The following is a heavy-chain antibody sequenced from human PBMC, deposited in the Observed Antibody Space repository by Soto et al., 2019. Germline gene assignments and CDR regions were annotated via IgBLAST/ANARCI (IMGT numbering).Heavy chain of an antibody. J-gene: IGHJ4*02. D-gene: IGHD3-22*01. CDR3: ARGPYYYDSSGYPDFDY. CDR2: IWYDGSNK. V-gene: IGHV3-33*01. CDR1: GFTFSSYG. Sequence: GGSLRLSCAASGFTFSSYGMHWVRQAPGKGLEWVAVIWYDGSNKYYADSVKGRFTISRDNSKNTLYLQMNSLRAEDTAVYYCARGPYYYDSSGYPDFDYWGQGTLVTVSS.